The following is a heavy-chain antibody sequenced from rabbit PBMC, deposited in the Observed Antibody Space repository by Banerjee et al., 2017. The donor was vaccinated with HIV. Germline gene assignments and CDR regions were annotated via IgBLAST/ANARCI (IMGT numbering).Heavy chain of an antibody. D-gene: IGHD6-1*01. Sequence: QEQLVETGGGLVQPGGSLTLSCKASGFDFSSYYMSWVRQAPGKGLEWIGCINSSSRNVVYASWATGRFTISKTSSTTVTLQMTSLTAADTATYFCARGFDYTGYGDATYFNLWGPGTLVTVS. CDR2: INSSSRNV. V-gene: IGHV1S45*01. CDR3: ARGFDYTGYGDATYFNL. J-gene: IGHJ4*01. CDR1: GFDFSSYYM.